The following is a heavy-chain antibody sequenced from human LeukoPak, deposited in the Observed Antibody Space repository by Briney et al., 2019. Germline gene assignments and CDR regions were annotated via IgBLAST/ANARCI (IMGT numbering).Heavy chain of an antibody. V-gene: IGHV1-46*01. Sequence: ASVKVSCKASGYTFTSYYMHWVRQAPGQGLGWMGIINPSGVSTRYAQKFQGRVTMTRDTSTSTVYMELSSLRAEGTAVYCCARDPSPYGGNYYFDYWGQGTLVTVSS. J-gene: IGHJ4*02. CDR2: INPSGVST. D-gene: IGHD4-23*01. CDR3: ARDPSPYGGNYYFDY. CDR1: GYTFTSYY.